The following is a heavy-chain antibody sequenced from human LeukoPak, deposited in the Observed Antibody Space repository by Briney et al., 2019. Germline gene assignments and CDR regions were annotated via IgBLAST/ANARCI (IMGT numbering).Heavy chain of an antibody. Sequence: SETLSLTCTVSGDSIGTYYWSWIRQPAGKGLEWIGRIHNSGRTDYNSSLKRRVTMSLDTSNNQVSLKVTSVTAADTAMYYCARRSVVVSAGDAFDIWGQGTMVTVSS. CDR3: ARRSVVVSAGDAFDI. V-gene: IGHV4-4*07. CDR2: IHNSGRT. CDR1: GDSIGTYY. D-gene: IGHD2-21*01. J-gene: IGHJ3*02.